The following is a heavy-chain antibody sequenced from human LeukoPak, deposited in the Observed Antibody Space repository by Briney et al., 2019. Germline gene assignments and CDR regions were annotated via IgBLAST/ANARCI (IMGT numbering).Heavy chain of an antibody. Sequence: SETLSLTCTVSGGSISSGGYYWSWIRQHPGKGLEWIGYIYYSGSTYYNPSLKSRVTISVDTSKNQFSLKLSSVTAADTAVYYCARGDIAVASSTGDAFDIWGQGTMVTVSP. CDR3: ARGDIAVASSTGDAFDI. CDR2: IYYSGST. CDR1: GGSISSGGYY. V-gene: IGHV4-31*03. D-gene: IGHD6-19*01. J-gene: IGHJ3*02.